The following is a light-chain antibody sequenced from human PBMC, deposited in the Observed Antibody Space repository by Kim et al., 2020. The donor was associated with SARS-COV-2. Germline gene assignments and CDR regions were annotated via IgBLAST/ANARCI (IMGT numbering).Light chain of an antibody. CDR1: KLGDKY. CDR2: QDS. Sequence: VSGSPGQTASITCSGDKLGDKYACWYQQKPGQSPVLVIYQDSKRPSGIPGRFSGSNSGNTATLTISGTQAMDEADYYCQAWDSTWVFGGGTQLTVL. CDR3: QAWDSTWV. J-gene: IGLJ3*02. V-gene: IGLV3-1*01.